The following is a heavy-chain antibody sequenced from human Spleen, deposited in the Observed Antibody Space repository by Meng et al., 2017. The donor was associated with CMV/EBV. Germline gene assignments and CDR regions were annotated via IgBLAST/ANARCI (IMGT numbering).Heavy chain of an antibody. CDR1: GYTFTSYG. D-gene: IGHD3-3*01. Sequence: ASVKVSCKASGYTFTSYGISWVRQAPGQGLEWMGWISAYNGNTNYAQKLQGRVTMTWNTSISTAYMELSSLRSEDTAVYYCARADRSYDFWSGYPRFDPWGQGTLVTVSS. J-gene: IGHJ5*02. CDR2: ISAYNGNT. V-gene: IGHV1-18*01. CDR3: ARADRSYDFWSGYPRFDP.